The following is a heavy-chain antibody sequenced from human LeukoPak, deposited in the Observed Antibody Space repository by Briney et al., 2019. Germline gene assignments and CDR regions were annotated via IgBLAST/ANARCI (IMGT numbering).Heavy chain of an antibody. Sequence: ASVKVSCKASGYTFTGSYMHWVRHAPGQGLGWRGWINPNSGGTNYAQKFQGRVTMTRDTSISTAYMELSRLRSDDTAVYYCARVSRLRYFDWLFGDYFDYWGQGTLVTVSS. CDR3: ARVSRLRYFDWLFGDYFDY. CDR2: INPNSGGT. CDR1: GYTFTGSY. V-gene: IGHV1-2*02. D-gene: IGHD3-9*01. J-gene: IGHJ4*02.